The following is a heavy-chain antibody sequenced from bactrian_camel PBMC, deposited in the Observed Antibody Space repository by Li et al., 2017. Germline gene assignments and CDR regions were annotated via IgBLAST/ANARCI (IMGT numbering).Heavy chain of an antibody. Sequence: VQLVESGGGLVQPGGSLRLSCAVSGFTVSTKTMAWVRQAPGKGLEWISSISLSGDTWGGDGINYADSLKGKFTIARDNRNTVSLQMNSLEPEDTAVYYCATLRRVDYAIFDYWGQGTQVTVS. J-gene: IGHJ4*01. CDR1: GFTVSTKT. CDR2: ISLSGDTWGGDGI. CDR3: ATLRRVDYAIFDY. V-gene: IGHV3S40*01. D-gene: IGHD4*01.